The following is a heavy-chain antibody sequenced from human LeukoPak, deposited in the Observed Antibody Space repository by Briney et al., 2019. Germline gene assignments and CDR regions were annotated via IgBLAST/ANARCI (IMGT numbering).Heavy chain of an antibody. J-gene: IGHJ4*02. CDR2: INWNGGST. D-gene: IGHD3-16*01. CDR3: ARDLDYGADY. Sequence: PGGSLRLSCAASGFTFDDYGMSWVRQAPGKGLEWVSGINWNGGSTSYVDSVKGRFTISRDNAKNSLHLQMNSLRGEDTALYHCARDLDYGADYWGQGTLVTVSS. V-gene: IGHV3-20*01. CDR1: GFTFDDYG.